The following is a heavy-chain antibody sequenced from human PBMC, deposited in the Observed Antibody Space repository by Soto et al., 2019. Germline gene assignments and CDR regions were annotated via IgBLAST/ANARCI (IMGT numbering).Heavy chain of an antibody. D-gene: IGHD6-19*01. CDR2: ISYDAGSK. CDR1: GFTFSTYG. Sequence: QVQLVESGGGVVQPGRSLRLSCAASGFTFSTYGMHWVHQAPGKGLEWVAVISYDAGSKYYADSVKGRFTISRDNSNNTVYLQMNSLRAEDTAVYYCARDRQWLAYFDYWGQGTLVTVSS. J-gene: IGHJ4*02. CDR3: ARDRQWLAYFDY. V-gene: IGHV3-30*03.